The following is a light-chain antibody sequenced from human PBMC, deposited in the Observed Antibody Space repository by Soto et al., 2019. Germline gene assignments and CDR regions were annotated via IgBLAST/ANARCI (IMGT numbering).Light chain of an antibody. Sequence: EIVLTQSPDTLSLSPGERATLSCRASQIVSSNFLAWFQQKPGQAPRLLIYGASSRATGIPDRFSGSGSGTDFTLTISRLEPEDVAVYYCQQYGSSPPYTFGQGTKLDIK. J-gene: IGKJ2*01. CDR2: GAS. CDR1: QIVSSNF. CDR3: QQYGSSPPYT. V-gene: IGKV3-20*01.